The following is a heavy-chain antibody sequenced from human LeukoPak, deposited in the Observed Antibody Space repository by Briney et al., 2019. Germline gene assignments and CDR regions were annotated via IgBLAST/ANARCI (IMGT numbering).Heavy chain of an antibody. CDR1: DGSISSYY. J-gene: IGHJ4*02. CDR3: VRRRDGYIDN. Sequence: SETLTLTCAVSDGSISSYYWSWIRQPPGKGLDWIGDIDFSGSTNYNPSLKSRLTISVGACKNQFSLKLSSVTAADTAVYYCVRRRDGYIDNWGQGTLLTVSS. V-gene: IGHV4-59*08. D-gene: IGHD5-24*01. CDR2: IDFSGST.